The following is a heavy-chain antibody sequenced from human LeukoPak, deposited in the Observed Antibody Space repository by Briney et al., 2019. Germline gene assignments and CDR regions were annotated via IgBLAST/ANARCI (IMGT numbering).Heavy chain of an antibody. V-gene: IGHV4-61*02. Sequence: SETLSLTCTVSGGSISSYFYCWTWIRQPAGKGLEWIGRIYSNGWTDYNPPLKSRVSISINKSKNHFSLKMTLATAADKALYYCARGSGWNSFDPWGQGTLVTVSS. J-gene: IGHJ5*02. CDR1: GGSISSYF. CDR3: ARGSGWNSFDP. CDR2: IYSNGWT. D-gene: IGHD6-19*01.